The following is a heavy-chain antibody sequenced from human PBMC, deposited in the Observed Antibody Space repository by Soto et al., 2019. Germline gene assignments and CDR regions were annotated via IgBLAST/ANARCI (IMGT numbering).Heavy chain of an antibody. CDR3: AREELTNYYFDY. J-gene: IGHJ4*02. D-gene: IGHD1-7*01. V-gene: IGHV3-30-3*01. CDR2: ISYDGSNK. Sequence: GGSLRLSGAASGFTFSSYAMHWVRQAPGKGLEWVAVISYDGSNKYYADSGKGRFTISRDNSKNTLYLQMNRLRAEDTAVYYCAREELTNYYFDYWGQGTLVTVSS. CDR1: GFTFSSYA.